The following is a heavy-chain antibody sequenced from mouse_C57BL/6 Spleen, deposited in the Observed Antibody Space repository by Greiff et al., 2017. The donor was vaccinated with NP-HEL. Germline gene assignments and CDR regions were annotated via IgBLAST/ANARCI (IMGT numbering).Heavy chain of an antibody. D-gene: IGHD2-10*01. CDR3: ARRAYLSVDY. J-gene: IGHJ2*01. V-gene: IGHV1-80*01. CDR1: GYAFSSYW. CDR2: IYPGDGDT. Sequence: QVQLKESGAELVKPGASVKISCKASGYAFSSYWMHWVKQRPGKGLEWIGQIYPGDGDTNYNGKFKGKATLTADKSSSTAYMQLSSLTSEDSAVYFCARRAYLSVDYWGQGTTLTVSS.